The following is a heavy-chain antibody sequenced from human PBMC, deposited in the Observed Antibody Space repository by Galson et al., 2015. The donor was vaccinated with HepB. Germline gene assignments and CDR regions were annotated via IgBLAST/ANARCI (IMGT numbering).Heavy chain of an antibody. J-gene: IGHJ4*02. CDR2: ISYDGSNK. CDR3: ASQYSSSWTRFDY. CDR1: GFTFSSYA. Sequence: SLRLSCAASGFTFSSYAMHWVRQAPGKGLEWVAVISYDGSNKYYADSVKGRFTISRDNSKNTLYLHMNSLRAEDTAVYYCASQYSSSWTRFDYWGQGTLVTVSS. V-gene: IGHV3-30*04. D-gene: IGHD6-13*01.